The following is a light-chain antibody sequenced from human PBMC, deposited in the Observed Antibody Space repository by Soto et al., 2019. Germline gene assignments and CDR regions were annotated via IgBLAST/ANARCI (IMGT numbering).Light chain of an antibody. Sequence: DIQMTQSPSTLSASVGDRVTITCRASQSISSRLAWYQQKPGKVPKLLIYKASSLESGVPSRFSGSGSGTEFTLTSSSLQPEDFATYYCQQYDSYSWTFGQGTKVEI. CDR1: QSISSR. J-gene: IGKJ1*01. V-gene: IGKV1-5*03. CDR2: KAS. CDR3: QQYDSYSWT.